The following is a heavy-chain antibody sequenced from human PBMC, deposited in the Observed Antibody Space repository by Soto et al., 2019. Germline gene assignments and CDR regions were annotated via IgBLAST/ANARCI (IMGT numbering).Heavy chain of an antibody. CDR1: GYTFTSYG. CDR3: ARGHASCSSTSCYDSRGGVDY. CDR2: MNPNSGNT. Sequence: ASVKVSCKASGYTFTSYGISWVRQAPGQGPEWMGWMNPNSGNTGYAQKFQGRVTMTRNTSISTAYMELSSLRSEDTAVYYCARGHASCSSTSCYDSRGGVDYWGQGTLVTVSS. J-gene: IGHJ4*02. D-gene: IGHD2-2*01. V-gene: IGHV1-8*02.